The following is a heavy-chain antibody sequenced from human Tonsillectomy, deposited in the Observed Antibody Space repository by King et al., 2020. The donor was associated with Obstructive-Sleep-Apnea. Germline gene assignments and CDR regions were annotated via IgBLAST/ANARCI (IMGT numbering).Heavy chain of an antibody. CDR3: ARGEAYYYGSGSYYNGRDY. D-gene: IGHD3-10*01. V-gene: IGHV3-21*01. Sequence: VQLVESGGGLVKPGGSLRLSCAASGFTFSSYSMNWVRQAPGKGLEWVSSISSSSSYIYYADSVKGRFTISRDNPKNSLYLQMNSLRAEDTAVYYCARGEAYYYGSGSYYNGRDYWGQGTLVTVSS. CDR2: ISSSSSYI. J-gene: IGHJ4*02. CDR1: GFTFSSYS.